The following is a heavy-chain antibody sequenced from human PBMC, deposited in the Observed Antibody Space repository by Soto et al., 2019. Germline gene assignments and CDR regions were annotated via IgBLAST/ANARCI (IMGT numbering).Heavy chain of an antibody. Sequence: QEQVVESGGGVVQPGRSLRLSCAASGLTFSSYGMHWVRQAPGKGLEWVAVISYDGTKEYYADSVTGRFTISRDNSKNTLYLQMNSLRAEDTAVYYCAEDPHPYSSGWYYYDFCGQGILVTVSS. CDR1: GLTFSSYG. J-gene: IGHJ4*02. CDR3: AEDPHPYSSGWYYYDF. D-gene: IGHD6-19*01. V-gene: IGHV3-30*18. CDR2: ISYDGTKE.